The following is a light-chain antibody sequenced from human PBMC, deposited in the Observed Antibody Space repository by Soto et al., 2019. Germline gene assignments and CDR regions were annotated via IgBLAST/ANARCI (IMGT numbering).Light chain of an antibody. CDR3: QQRNTWPRT. CDR1: QSVSSY. V-gene: IGKV3-11*01. Sequence: EIVLTQSPATLSSSPGDRATLSCRASQSVSSYLAWYQQKPGQAPRLLIYDASNRATGIPARFSGSGSGTDFTLTISSLEPEDFAIYYCQQRNTWPRTFGQGTKVEIK. CDR2: DAS. J-gene: IGKJ1*01.